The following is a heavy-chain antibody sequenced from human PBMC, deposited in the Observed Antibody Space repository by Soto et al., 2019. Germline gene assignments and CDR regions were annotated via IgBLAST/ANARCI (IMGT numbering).Heavy chain of an antibody. CDR3: ATTGPY. Sequence: GGSLRLSCAASGFTFSSYGMHWVRQAPGKGLEWVAVIWFDGSNKFYADSVKGRFTISRDNSKNTVSLQMNSLRDEDSAVYYCATTGPYWGQGTLVTVSS. J-gene: IGHJ4*02. CDR2: IWFDGSNK. V-gene: IGHV3-33*01. CDR1: GFTFSSYG.